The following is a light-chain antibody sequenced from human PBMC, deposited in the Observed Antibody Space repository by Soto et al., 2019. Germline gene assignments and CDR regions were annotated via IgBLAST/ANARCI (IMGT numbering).Light chain of an antibody. CDR2: EAS. V-gene: IGKV3-15*01. Sequence: EIVMTQSPATLSVSPGERATLSCRASQSVSNSLVWYQQKPCQAPRMLIYEASTRATGIPARCIGSGSGTEFTLTISSLQFEDFAVYYCQHRGAFGQGTKVEVK. J-gene: IGKJ1*01. CDR3: QHRGA. CDR1: QSVSNS.